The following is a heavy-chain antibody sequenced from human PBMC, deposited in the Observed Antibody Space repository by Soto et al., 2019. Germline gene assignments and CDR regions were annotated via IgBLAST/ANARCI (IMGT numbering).Heavy chain of an antibody. D-gene: IGHD2-21*02. CDR1: GFTFTNAW. V-gene: IGHV3-15*01. J-gene: IGHJ4*01. Sequence: PGGSLRLSCAASGFTFTNAWMSWVRQAPGKGLEWVGRIKSKSDGEATDYAAPVKGRFSISRDDSKNTMYLHMNSLQIEDTAVYYCTLHIVVVTSIHNYFNYWGHGTLVTVS. CDR3: TLHIVVVTSIHNYFNY. CDR2: IKSKSDGEAT.